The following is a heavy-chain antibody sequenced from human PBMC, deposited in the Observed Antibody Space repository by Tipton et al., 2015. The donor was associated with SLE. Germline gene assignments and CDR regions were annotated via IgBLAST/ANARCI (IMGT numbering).Heavy chain of an antibody. J-gene: IGHJ6*02. CDR3: ARGGMDV. CDR1: GGSISSGSYY. Sequence: TLSLTCTVSGGSISSGSYYWSWIRQPAGKRLEWIGHIYTSGSTNYNPSLKSRVTISVDTSKNQFSLKLSSVTAADTAVYYCARGGMDVWGQGTTVTVSS. V-gene: IGHV4-61*09. CDR2: IYTSGST.